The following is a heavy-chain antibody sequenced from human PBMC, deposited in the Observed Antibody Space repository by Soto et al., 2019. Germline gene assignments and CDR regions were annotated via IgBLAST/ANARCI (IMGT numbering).Heavy chain of an antibody. D-gene: IGHD6-13*01. Sequence: PGESLKISCKGSGYSFTNYWIAWVRQMPGKGLEWMGIIYPDDSDTRYSPSFQDQVTISADKSISTAYLQWSSLKASDSAMYYCAKLPPRAQHLGSYYFDYWGQGTLVTVSS. CDR2: IYPDDSDT. J-gene: IGHJ4*02. CDR3: AKLPPRAQHLGSYYFDY. CDR1: GYSFTNYW. V-gene: IGHV5-51*01.